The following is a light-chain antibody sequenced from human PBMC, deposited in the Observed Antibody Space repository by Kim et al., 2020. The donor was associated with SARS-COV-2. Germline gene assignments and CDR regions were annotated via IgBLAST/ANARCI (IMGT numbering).Light chain of an antibody. V-gene: IGLV1-47*01. CDR1: SSNIGSNY. CDR2: RNN. CDR3: AAWDDSLVV. J-gene: IGLJ2*01. Sequence: PGQRVTISCSGSSSNIGSNYVSWYQQLPGTAPKLLIYRNNQRPSGVPDRFSGSKSGTSASLAISGLRSEDEADYYCAAWDDSLVVFGGGTQLTVL.